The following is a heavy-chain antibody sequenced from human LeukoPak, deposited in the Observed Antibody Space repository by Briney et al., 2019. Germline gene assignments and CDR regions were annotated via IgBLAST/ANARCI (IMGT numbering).Heavy chain of an antibody. Sequence: GGSLRLSCAASGFTFSTYATSWVRQAPGKGLDWLSAISGSGGSTYYADSVKGRFTISRDNSKNTLYLQLDSLRAEDTAVYYCAKVSLGTAMTSWGQGTLVTVSS. J-gene: IGHJ5*02. CDR3: AKVSLGTAMTS. V-gene: IGHV3-23*01. CDR2: ISGSGGST. CDR1: GFTFSTYA. D-gene: IGHD5-18*01.